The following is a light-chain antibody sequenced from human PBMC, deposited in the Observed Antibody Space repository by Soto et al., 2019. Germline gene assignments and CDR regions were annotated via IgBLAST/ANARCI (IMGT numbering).Light chain of an antibody. V-gene: IGLV1-40*01. CDR1: SSNIGACYD. CDR3: LSYDSSLSVV. J-gene: IGLJ2*01. Sequence: QAVVTQPPSVSGAPGQRVTISCTGSSSNIGACYDVHWYQQLPGTAPKLLIYGTSNRPSGVPDRFSGSKSGTTASLTITGLQAEDEADYYCLSYDSSLSVVFGGGTKLTVL. CDR2: GTS.